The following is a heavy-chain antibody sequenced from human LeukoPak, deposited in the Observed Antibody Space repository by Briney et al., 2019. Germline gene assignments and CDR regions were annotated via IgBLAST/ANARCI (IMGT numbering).Heavy chain of an antibody. D-gene: IGHD3-22*01. Sequence: SETLSLTCTVSGVSISSYYWSWIRQPPGKGLEWIGYISDSGSTNYNPSLKSRVTISVDTSKNQFSLMLSSVTAADTAVYYCARGYDSSAYYPFNYWGQGTLVTVSS. CDR3: ARGYDSSAYYPFNY. V-gene: IGHV4-59*01. CDR2: ISDSGST. J-gene: IGHJ4*02. CDR1: GVSISSYY.